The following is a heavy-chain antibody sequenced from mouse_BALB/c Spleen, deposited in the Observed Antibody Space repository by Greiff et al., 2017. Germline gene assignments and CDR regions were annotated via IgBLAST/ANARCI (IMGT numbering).Heavy chain of an antibody. V-gene: IGHV5-6-5*01. CDR3: ARGGAYYDLF. CDR2: ISSGGST. J-gene: IGHJ3*01. CDR1: GFTFSSYA. D-gene: IGHD2-4*01. Sequence: EVKLMESGGGLVKPGGSLKLSCAASGFTFSSYAMSWVRQTPEKRLEWVASISSGGSTYYPDSVKGRFTISRDNARNILYLQMSSLRSEDTAMYYCARGGAYYDLFWGQGTLVTVSA.